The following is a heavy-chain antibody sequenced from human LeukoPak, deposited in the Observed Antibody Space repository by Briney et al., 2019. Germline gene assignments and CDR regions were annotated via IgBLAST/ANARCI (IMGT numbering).Heavy chain of an antibody. Sequence: GESLKISCKGSGYSFNTYWIGWVRQMPGKGLEWMGIIYDTKYSPSFQGQVTISADKSISTAYLQWSSLKASDTAMYYCARSPPTVVPETTHFDYWGQGTLVTVSS. D-gene: IGHD2-2*01. CDR2: IYDT. V-gene: IGHV5-51*01. CDR3: ARSPPTVVPETTHFDY. CDR1: GYSFNTYW. J-gene: IGHJ4*02.